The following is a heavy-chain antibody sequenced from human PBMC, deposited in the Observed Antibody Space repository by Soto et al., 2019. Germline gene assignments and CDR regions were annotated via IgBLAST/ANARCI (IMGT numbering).Heavy chain of an antibody. CDR2: IVVGSGNT. J-gene: IGHJ4*02. V-gene: IGHV1-58*01. CDR3: AAFTYYYDSSGYTY. D-gene: IGHD3-22*01. Sequence: GQRLEWIGWIVVGSGNTNYAQKFQERVAITRDMSTSTXYMELSSLRSEDTAVYYCAAFTYYYDSSGYTYWGQGTLVTVSS.